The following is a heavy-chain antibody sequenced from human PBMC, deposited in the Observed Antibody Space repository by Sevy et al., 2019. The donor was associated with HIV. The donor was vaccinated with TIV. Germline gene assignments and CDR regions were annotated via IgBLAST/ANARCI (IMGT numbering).Heavy chain of an antibody. CDR2: ITWGGSST. J-gene: IGHJ6*02. Sequence: GGSLRLSCATSGISIDDYTIHWVRQAPGKGLDWVALITWGGSSTYTDSVKGRCTITRDKSKNTLYLQLNSLSTEDSAIYYCAKDITAMGIDYGMDVWGQGTTVTVSS. CDR3: AKDITAMGIDYGMDV. V-gene: IGHV3-43*01. D-gene: IGHD2-21*01. CDR1: GISIDDYT.